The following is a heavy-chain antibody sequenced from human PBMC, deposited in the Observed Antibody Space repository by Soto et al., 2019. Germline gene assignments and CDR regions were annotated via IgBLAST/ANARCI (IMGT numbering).Heavy chain of an antibody. V-gene: IGHV3-23*01. Sequence: PGGSLRLSCAVSGFTFSSYAMSWVRQAPWKGLEWVSAISGSGGSTYYADSVKGRFTISRDNSKNTLYLQMNSLRAEDTAAYYCAKGGPYSYGSGAFDYWGQGTLVTVSS. J-gene: IGHJ4*02. CDR3: AKGGPYSYGSGAFDY. CDR2: ISGSGGST. D-gene: IGHD5-18*01. CDR1: GFTFSSYA.